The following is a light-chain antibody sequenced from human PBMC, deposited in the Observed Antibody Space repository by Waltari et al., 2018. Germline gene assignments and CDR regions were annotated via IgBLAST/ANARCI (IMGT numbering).Light chain of an antibody. Sequence: QAALTQSPSVSGSPGQSVTISCTGTSSDIGGYNRVSWYQQHPGKDPKLMIYEVTNRPSGVSDRFSGSKSGNTASLIISGLQAEDEADYYCSSYASSSTFIFGAGTRLTVL. CDR2: EVT. CDR3: SSYASSSTFI. CDR1: SSDIGGYNR. J-gene: IGLJ1*01. V-gene: IGLV2-14*01.